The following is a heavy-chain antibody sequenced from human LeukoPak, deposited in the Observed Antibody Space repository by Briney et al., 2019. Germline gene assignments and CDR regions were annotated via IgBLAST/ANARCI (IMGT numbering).Heavy chain of an antibody. J-gene: IGHJ4*02. CDR2: INHSGST. V-gene: IGHV4-34*01. D-gene: IGHD3-10*01. Sequence: SETLSLTCAVYGGSFSGYYWSWIRQPPGKGLEWIGEINHSGSTNYNPSLKSRVTISVDTSKNQFSLKLSSVTAADTAVYYCARGWGPGSGSYYTWYYFDYWGQGTLVTVSS. CDR3: ARGWGPGSGSYYTWYYFDY. CDR1: GGSFSGYY.